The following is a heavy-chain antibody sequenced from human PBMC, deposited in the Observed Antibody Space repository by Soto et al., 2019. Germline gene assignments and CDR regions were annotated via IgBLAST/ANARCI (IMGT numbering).Heavy chain of an antibody. CDR2: IYYSGST. D-gene: IGHD3-22*01. V-gene: IGHV4-59*08. CDR1: GGSISSYY. J-gene: IGHJ4*02. CDR3: ARHGWYYYDSSGHLDY. Sequence: SETLSLTCTVSGGSISSYYWSWIRQPPGKGLEWIGYIYYSGSTNYNPSLKSRVTISVDTSKNQFSLKLSSVTAADTAVYYCARHGWYYYDSSGHLDYWGQGTLVTVSS.